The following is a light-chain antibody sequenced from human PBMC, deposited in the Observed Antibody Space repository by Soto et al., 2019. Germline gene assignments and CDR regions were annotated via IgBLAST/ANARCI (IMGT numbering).Light chain of an antibody. Sequence: QSALTQPASLSGSPGQSITISCTGTSSDVGGYNYVSWYQQHPGKAPRLMIYGVSNRPLGVSYRFSGSKSGNTASLTIPGLQSEDEADYYCNSYASVNSPVLFGGGTKL. J-gene: IGLJ2*01. CDR2: GVS. CDR3: NSYASVNSPVL. V-gene: IGLV2-14*03. CDR1: SSDVGGYNY.